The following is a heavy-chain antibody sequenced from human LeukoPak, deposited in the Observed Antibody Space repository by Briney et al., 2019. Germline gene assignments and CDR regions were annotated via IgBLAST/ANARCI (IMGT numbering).Heavy chain of an antibody. Sequence: GGSLRLSCAASGFTFSSYGMHWVRQAPGKGLEWVAVIWYDGSNKYYADSVKGRFTISRDNSKNTLYLQMNSLRAEDTAVYYCARERPNKCYFDYWGQGTLVTVSS. J-gene: IGHJ4*02. CDR3: ARERPNKCYFDY. D-gene: IGHD1/OR15-1a*01. V-gene: IGHV3-33*01. CDR1: GFTFSSYG. CDR2: IWYDGSNK.